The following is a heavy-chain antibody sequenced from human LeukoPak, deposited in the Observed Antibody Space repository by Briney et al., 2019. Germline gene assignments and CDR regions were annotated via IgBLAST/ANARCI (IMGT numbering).Heavy chain of an antibody. CDR1: GYTFTSYA. CDR2: INTGNGNT. J-gene: IGHJ6*03. V-gene: IGHV1-3*03. Sequence: ASVKVSCKASGYTFTSYAMHWVRQAPGQRLEWMGWINTGNGNTKYSQEFQGRVTITRDTSANTAYMELSSLRSEDMAVYYCARRRGYYYYYMDVWGKGTTVTVSS. CDR3: ARRRGYYYYYMDV.